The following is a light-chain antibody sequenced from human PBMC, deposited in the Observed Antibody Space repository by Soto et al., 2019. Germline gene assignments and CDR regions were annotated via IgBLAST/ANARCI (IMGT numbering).Light chain of an antibody. CDR1: HTISNL. Sequence: DIRMTQSPSTLSASVGARVTITCQASHTISNLLAWHQHKPGRAPKLLIYDASSLQSGVPSRFSGSGSGTEFTLTISSLQPDDFATYYCQHYNSYSEAFGQGTKVDIK. V-gene: IGKV1-5*01. CDR2: DAS. CDR3: QHYNSYSEA. J-gene: IGKJ1*01.